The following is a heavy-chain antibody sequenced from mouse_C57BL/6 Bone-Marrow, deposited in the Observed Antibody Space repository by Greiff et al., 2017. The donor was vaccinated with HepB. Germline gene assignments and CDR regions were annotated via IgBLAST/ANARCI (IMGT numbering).Heavy chain of an antibody. J-gene: IGHJ1*03. V-gene: IGHV2-9-1*01. D-gene: IGHD1-1*01. CDR1: GFSLTSYA. CDR2: IWTGGGT. Sequence: LQESGPGLVAPSQSLSITCTVSGFSLTSYAISWVRQPPGKGLEWLGVIWTGGGTNYNSALKSRLSISKDNSKSQVFLKMNSLQTDDTARYYCARNPYYGSSCWYFDVWGTGTTVTVSS. CDR3: ARNPYYGSSCWYFDV.